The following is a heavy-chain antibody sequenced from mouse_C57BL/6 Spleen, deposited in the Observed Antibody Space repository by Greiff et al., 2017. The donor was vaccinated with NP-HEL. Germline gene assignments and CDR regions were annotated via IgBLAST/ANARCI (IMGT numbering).Heavy chain of an antibody. J-gene: IGHJ4*01. CDR3: ARHDGSSLYAMDY. CDR2: ISSGSSTI. V-gene: IGHV5-17*01. Sequence: EVQLVESGGGLVKPGGSLKLSCAASGFTFSDYGMHWVRQAPEKGLEWVAYISSGSSTIYYADTVKGRFTISRDNAKNTLFLQMTSLRSEDTAMYYCARHDGSSLYAMDYWGQGTSVTVSS. D-gene: IGHD1-1*01. CDR1: GFTFSDYG.